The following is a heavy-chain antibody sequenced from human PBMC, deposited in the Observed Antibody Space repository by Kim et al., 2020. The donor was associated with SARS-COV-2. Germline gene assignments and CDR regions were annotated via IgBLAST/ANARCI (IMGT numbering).Heavy chain of an antibody. CDR3: ERIGSWGSGGCFHIAY. V-gene: IGHV4-39*01. CDR2: IYYSGST. Sequence: SETLSLTCTVSGGSISSSSYYWGWLRQPPGRGLDWIGSIYYSGSTYYNSSLKSRVTISVDTSTNQFSLKLSSLTAADTAVYYCERIGSWGSGGCFHIAYWGQGTLVTVSS. D-gene: IGHD2-8*02. J-gene: IGHJ4*02. CDR1: GGSISSSSYY.